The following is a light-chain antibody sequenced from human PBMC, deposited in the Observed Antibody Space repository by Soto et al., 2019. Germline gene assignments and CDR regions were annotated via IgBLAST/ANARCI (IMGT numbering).Light chain of an antibody. CDR1: QDIGNT. Sequence: DIQMTQSPSSLSASVGDRVTITCRASQDIGNTLACYQQKPGKVPNLLIYASSTLQSGVPSRFSGSGSGTEFTLTISSLQPEDFATYYCQKYNSVPWTFGPGTKVEFK. J-gene: IGKJ1*01. CDR2: ASS. CDR3: QKYNSVPWT. V-gene: IGKV1-27*01.